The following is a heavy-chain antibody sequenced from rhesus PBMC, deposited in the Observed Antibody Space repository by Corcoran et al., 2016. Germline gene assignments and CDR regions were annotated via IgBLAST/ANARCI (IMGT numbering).Heavy chain of an antibody. CDR2: IGASNGLT. J-gene: IGHJ4*01. CDR3: ARFPGYYPNFDC. Sequence: QVQLQESVPGLVKPSETLSLTCSVSGGSIIGHYCNLIRQPQGKWLDWIGYIGASNGLTYDHATLKSRVSIAADTSKPQFSLKLPSVTAAATAVYYCARFPGYYPNFDCWGQGVLVTVSS. V-gene: IGHV4-165*02. CDR1: GGSIIGHY. D-gene: IGHD3-28*01.